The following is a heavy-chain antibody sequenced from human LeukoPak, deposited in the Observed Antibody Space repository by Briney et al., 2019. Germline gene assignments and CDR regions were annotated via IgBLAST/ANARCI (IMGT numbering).Heavy chain of an antibody. CDR3: ARVGSGYCSSTSCYIDNWFDP. J-gene: IGHJ5*02. CDR1: GVSISSGGYY. D-gene: IGHD2-2*02. Sequence: SQTLSLTCTVSGVSISSGGYYWSWIRQHPGKGLEWIGYIYYSGSTYYNPSLKSRVTISVDTSKNQFSLKLSSVTAADTAVYYCARVGSGYCSSTSCYIDNWFDPWGQGTLVTVSS. V-gene: IGHV4-31*03. CDR2: IYYSGST.